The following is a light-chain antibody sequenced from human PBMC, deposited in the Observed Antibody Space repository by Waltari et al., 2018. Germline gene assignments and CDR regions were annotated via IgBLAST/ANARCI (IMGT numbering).Light chain of an antibody. CDR3: CSFAGRSWL. J-gene: IGLJ3*02. CDR2: ETT. V-gene: IGLV2-23*01. Sequence: QSALTQPASVSASLGQSLTISCTGTSSDIGLYDLISWYQQHPGKAPKLIIHETTKRRSGVPNRVSGSKSGNTASLTISGLQAEDGADYYCCSFAGRSWLFGGGTKLTVL. CDR1: SSDIGLYDL.